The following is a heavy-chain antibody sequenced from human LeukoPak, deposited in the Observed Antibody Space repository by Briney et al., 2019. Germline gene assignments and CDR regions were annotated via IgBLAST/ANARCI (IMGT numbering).Heavy chain of an antibody. CDR1: GYTFPSYG. CDR3: ASRGDSGYDFVSLTDYYYMDV. V-gene: IGHV1-18*01. CDR2: ISAYNGNT. D-gene: IGHD5-12*01. J-gene: IGHJ6*03. Sequence: ASVKVSCKASGYTFPSYGISWVRQAPGQGLEWLGWISAYNGNTNYAQKLQGRVTMTTDTSTSTAYMELRSLRSDDTAVYYCASRGDSGYDFVSLTDYYYMDVWGKGTTVTVSS.